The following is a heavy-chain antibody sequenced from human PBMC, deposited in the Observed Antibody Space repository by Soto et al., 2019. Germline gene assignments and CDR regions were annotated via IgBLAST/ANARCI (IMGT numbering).Heavy chain of an antibody. D-gene: IGHD4-17*01. Sequence: PSETLSLTCTVSGGSISSGGYYWSWIRQHPGKGLEWIGYIYYSGSTNYNPSLKSRVTISVDTSKNQFSLKLSSVTAADTAVYYCARGFYGDYAFDIWGQGTMVTVSS. CDR2: IYYSGST. J-gene: IGHJ3*02. CDR1: GGSISSGGYY. CDR3: ARGFYGDYAFDI. V-gene: IGHV4-61*08.